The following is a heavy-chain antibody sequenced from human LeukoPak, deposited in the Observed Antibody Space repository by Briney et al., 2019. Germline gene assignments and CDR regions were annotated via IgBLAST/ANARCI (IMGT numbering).Heavy chain of an antibody. D-gene: IGHD2-15*01. CDR3: ARDPRYCSGGTCYHESFDI. J-gene: IGHJ3*02. CDR2: ISSSSSYI. CDR1: GFTFSSYS. V-gene: IGHV3-21*06. Sequence: GGSLRLSCAASGFTFSSYSMNWVRQAPGKGLEWVSSISSSSSYIYYADSVKGRFTISRDNAKNSLYLQANSLRAEDTAVYYCARDPRYCSGGTCYHESFDIWGQGTMVTVSS.